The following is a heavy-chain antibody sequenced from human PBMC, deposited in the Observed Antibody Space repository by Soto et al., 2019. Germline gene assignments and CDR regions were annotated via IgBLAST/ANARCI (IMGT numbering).Heavy chain of an antibody. CDR1: GYTLTELS. CDR3: ARDSPPVDY. CDR2: FDAENGNT. Sequence: ASVKVSCKVSGYTLTELSMHWVRQAPGKGLEWMGGFDAENGNTNYAQKFQGRVTMTTDTSTSTAYMELRSLRSDDTAVYYCARDSPPVDYWGQGTLVTVSS. V-gene: IGHV1-24*01. J-gene: IGHJ4*02.